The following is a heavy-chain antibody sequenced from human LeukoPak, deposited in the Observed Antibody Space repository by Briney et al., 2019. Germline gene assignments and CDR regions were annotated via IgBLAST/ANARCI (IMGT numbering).Heavy chain of an antibody. J-gene: IGHJ4*02. CDR3: ARVVAVAGTALFDY. CDR1: GYTFTGYY. D-gene: IGHD6-19*01. V-gene: IGHV1-2*02. CDR2: INPNSGGT. Sequence: ASVKVSCKASGYTFTGYYMHWVRQAPGQGLEWMGWINPNSGGTNYAQKFQGRVTMTRDTSISTAYMELRSLRSDDTAVYYCARVVAVAGTALFDYWGQGTLVTVSS.